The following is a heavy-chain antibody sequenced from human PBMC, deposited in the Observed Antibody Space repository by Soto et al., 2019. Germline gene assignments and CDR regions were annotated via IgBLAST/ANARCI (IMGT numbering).Heavy chain of an antibody. V-gene: IGHV1-8*01. CDR2: MNSNSGNT. J-gene: IGHJ6*02. D-gene: IGHD1-20*01. CDR1: GYTFTSYD. CDR3: ARGPTYNRNHYYYGMDV. Sequence: QVQLVQSGAEVKKPGASVKVSCKASGYTFTSYDITWVRQATGQGLEWMGWMNSNSGNTVYAQKLQGRVTMTRNTSIITAYMELSSLKSESTSVYYCARGPTYNRNHYYYGMDVGGQVTTVTVSS.